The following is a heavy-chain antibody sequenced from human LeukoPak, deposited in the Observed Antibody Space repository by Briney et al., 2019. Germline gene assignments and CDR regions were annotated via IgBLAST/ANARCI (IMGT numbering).Heavy chain of an antibody. CDR1: GYSISSSNW. V-gene: IGHV4-28*06. D-gene: IGHD6-13*01. CDR2: IYYSGST. CDR3: ARNLIPEQLVLNF. Sequence: PSETLSLTCAVSGYSISSSNWWGWIRQPPGKGLEWIGYIYYSGSTNYNPSLKSRVTMSVDTSKNQFSLKLSSVTALDTAVYYCARNLIPEQLVLNFWGQGTLVTVSS. J-gene: IGHJ4*02.